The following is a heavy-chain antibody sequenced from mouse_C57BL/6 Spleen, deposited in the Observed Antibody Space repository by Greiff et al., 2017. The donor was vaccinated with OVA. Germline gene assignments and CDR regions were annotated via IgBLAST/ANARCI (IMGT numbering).Heavy chain of an antibody. V-gene: IGHV1-4*01. J-gene: IGHJ2*01. CDR2: INPSSGYT. D-gene: IGHD2-5*01. CDR3: ARYSPYNSNYCDDLDY. Sequence: QVQLQQSGAELARPGASVKMSCKASGYTFTSYTMHWVKQRPGQGLEWIGYINPSSGYTKYNQKFKDKATLTADKSSSTAYLQLRSLTSDDSAVYYCARYSPYNSNYCDDLDYWGQGTTVTVSS. CDR1: GYTFTSYT.